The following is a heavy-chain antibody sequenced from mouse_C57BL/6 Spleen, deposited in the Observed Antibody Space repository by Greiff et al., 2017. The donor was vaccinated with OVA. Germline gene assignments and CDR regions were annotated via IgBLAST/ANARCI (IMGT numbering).Heavy chain of an antibody. Sequence: EVQLQQSGAELVRPGASVKLSCTASGFNIKDDYMHWVKQRPEQGLEWIGWIDPENGDTEYASKFQGKAPITADTSSNTAYLQLSSLTSEDTAVYYCTTPYGNYDMDYWGQGTTVTVSS. CDR2: IDPENGDT. J-gene: IGHJ4*01. V-gene: IGHV14-4*01. CDR3: TTPYGNYDMDY. CDR1: GFNIKDDY. D-gene: IGHD2-1*01.